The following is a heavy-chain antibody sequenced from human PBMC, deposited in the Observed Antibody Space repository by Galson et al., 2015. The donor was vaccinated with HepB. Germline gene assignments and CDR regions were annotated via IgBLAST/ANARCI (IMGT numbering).Heavy chain of an antibody. D-gene: IGHD1-26*01. Sequence: SVKVSCKASGGTFSSYAISWVRQAPGQGLEWMGGIIPIFGTANYAQKFQGRVTITADESTSTAYMELSSLRSDDTAVYYCARGVGATDDAFDIWGQGTMVTVSS. V-gene: IGHV1-69*13. CDR3: ARGVGATDDAFDI. CDR1: GGTFSSYA. CDR2: IIPIFGTA. J-gene: IGHJ3*02.